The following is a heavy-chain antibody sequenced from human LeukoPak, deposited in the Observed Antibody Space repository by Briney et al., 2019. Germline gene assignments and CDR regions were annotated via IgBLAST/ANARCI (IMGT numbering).Heavy chain of an antibody. CDR3: ARDRGIGRNWFDP. CDR2: IYYSGST. CDR1: GGSISSSSYY. Sequence: SETLSLTCTVSGGSISSSSYYWGWIRQPPGKGLEWIGSIYYSGSTYYNPSLKSRVTISVDTSKNQFSLKLSSVAAADTAVYYCARDRGIGRNWFDPWGQGTLVTVSS. V-gene: IGHV4-39*07. J-gene: IGHJ5*02. D-gene: IGHD6-13*01.